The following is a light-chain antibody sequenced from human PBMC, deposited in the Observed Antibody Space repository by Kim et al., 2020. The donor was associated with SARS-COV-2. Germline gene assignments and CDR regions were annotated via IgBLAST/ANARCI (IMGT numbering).Light chain of an antibody. CDR3: QQRSNWPLT. Sequence: LSPGERATRACRASQSVSSYLAWYQQKPGQAPRLLIYDASNRATGIPARFSGSGSGTDFTLTISSLEPEDFAVYYCQQRSNWPLTFGGGTKVDIK. V-gene: IGKV3-11*01. CDR2: DAS. CDR1: QSVSSY. J-gene: IGKJ4*01.